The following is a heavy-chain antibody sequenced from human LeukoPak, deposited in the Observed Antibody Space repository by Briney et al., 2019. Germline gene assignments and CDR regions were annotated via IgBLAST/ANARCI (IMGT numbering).Heavy chain of an antibody. Sequence: ASVKVSCKVSGYTLTELSMHWVRQAPGKGLEWMGGFDPEDGETIYAQKFQGRVTMTEDTSTDTAYMELSSLRSEDTAVYYCATVAYSSGCPDYWGQGTLVTVSS. V-gene: IGHV1-24*01. CDR2: FDPEDGET. D-gene: IGHD6-19*01. CDR3: ATVAYSSGCPDY. J-gene: IGHJ4*02. CDR1: GYTLTELS.